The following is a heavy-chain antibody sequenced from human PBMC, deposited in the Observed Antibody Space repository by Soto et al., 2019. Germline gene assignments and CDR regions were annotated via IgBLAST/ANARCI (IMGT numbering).Heavy chain of an antibody. Sequence: KQSQTLSLTCAISGDSVSSNSAAWNWIRQSPSRGLEWLGRTYYRSKWYNDYAVSVKSRITINPDTSKNQFSLQLNSVTPEDTAVYYCARSSSQWELLTPSLNNWFDPWGQGTLVTVSS. CDR3: ARSSSQWELLTPSLNNWFDP. CDR2: TYYRSKWYN. J-gene: IGHJ5*02. D-gene: IGHD1-26*01. CDR1: GDSVSSNSAA. V-gene: IGHV6-1*01.